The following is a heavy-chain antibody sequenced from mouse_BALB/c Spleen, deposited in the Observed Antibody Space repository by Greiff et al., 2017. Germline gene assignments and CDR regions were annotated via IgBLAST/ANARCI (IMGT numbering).Heavy chain of an antibody. CDR1: GFTFSSFG. J-gene: IGHJ2*01. CDR2: ISSGSSTI. V-gene: IGHV5-17*02. Sequence: EVQRVESGGGLVQPGGSRKLSCAASGFTFSSFGMHWVRQAPEKGLEWVAYISSGSSTIYYPDSVKGRFTISRDNAKNNLYLQMSSLKSEDTAMYYCARGTYYRYGYFDYWGQGTTLTVSS. CDR3: ARGTYYRYGYFDY. D-gene: IGHD2-14*01.